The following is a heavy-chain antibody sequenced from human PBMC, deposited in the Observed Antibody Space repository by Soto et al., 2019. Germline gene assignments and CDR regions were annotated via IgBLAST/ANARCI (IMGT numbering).Heavy chain of an antibody. J-gene: IGHJ4*02. CDR1: EFTFRNYA. D-gene: IGHD7-27*01. Sequence: GGSLRLSCTASEFTFRNYAMSWVRQAPGKGLEWVSAIGASGAGTHYSDSVKGRFTISRDNAKKSLFLQMNNLRPEDTALYYCVISTGKFYADFDYWGQGTQVTVSS. V-gene: IGHV3-23*01. CDR2: IGASGAGT. CDR3: VISTGKFYADFDY.